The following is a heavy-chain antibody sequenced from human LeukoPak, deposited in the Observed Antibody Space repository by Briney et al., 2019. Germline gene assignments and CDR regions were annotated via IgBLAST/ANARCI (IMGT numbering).Heavy chain of an antibody. D-gene: IGHD2-2*02. V-gene: IGHV1-18*01. J-gene: IGHJ4*02. CDR3: ARDCSSTNCYKIFDY. CDR1: GYTFTSYG. CDR2: ISAYNGNT. Sequence: ASVKVSCKASGYTFTSYGISWVRQAPGQGLEWMGWISAYNGNTDYAQKLQGRVTMTTGTSTSTAYMELRSLGSDDTAVYYCARDCSSTNCYKIFDYWGQGTLVTVSS.